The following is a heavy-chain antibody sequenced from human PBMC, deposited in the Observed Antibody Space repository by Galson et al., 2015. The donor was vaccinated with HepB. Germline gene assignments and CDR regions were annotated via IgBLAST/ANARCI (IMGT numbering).Heavy chain of an antibody. CDR1: GYSFTNYW. J-gene: IGHJ5*02. CDR3: ARHSMERIVVVPAATRGWFDP. V-gene: IGHV5-51*01. CDR2: IYPGDSDT. D-gene: IGHD2-2*01. Sequence: QSGAEVKKPGESLKISCKGSGYSFTNYWIGWVRQMPGKGLEWMGIIYPGDSDTRYSPSFQGQVTISADKSINTAYLQWSSLKASDAAMYYCARHSMERIVVVPAATRGWFDPWGQGTLVTVSS.